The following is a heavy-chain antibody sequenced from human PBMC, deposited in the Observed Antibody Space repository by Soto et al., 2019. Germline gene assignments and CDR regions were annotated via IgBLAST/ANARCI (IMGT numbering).Heavy chain of an antibody. V-gene: IGHV1-69*08. CDR3: ARDRAYDYGDSEGFDP. J-gene: IGHJ5*02. CDR2: IIPILGIA. D-gene: IGHD4-17*01. Sequence: QVQLVQSGAEVKKPGSSVKVSCKASGGTFSSYTISWVRQAPGQGLEWMGRIIPILGIATYAQKFQGRVTITADKSTSTAYMELSSLRSEDTAVYYCARDRAYDYGDSEGFDPWCQGTLVTVSS. CDR1: GGTFSSYT.